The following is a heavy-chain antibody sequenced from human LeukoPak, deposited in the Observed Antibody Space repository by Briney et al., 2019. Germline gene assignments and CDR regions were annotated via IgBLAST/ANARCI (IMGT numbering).Heavy chain of an antibody. CDR3: ARGVLEMATITPFDY. J-gene: IGHJ4*02. CDR1: GFTFSSYA. CDR2: ISYDGSNK. Sequence: GGSLRLSCAASGFTFSSYAMHWVRQAPGKGLEWVAVISYDGSNKYYADSVKGRFTISRDNSKNTLYLQMNSLRAEDTAVYYYARGVLEMATITPFDYWGQGTLVTVSS. V-gene: IGHV3-30-3*01. D-gene: IGHD5-24*01.